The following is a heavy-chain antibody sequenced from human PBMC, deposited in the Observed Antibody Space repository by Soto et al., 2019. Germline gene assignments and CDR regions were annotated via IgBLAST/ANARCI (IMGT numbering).Heavy chain of an antibody. CDR1: GFTFSSYA. CDR2: ISRGGDTT. J-gene: IGHJ5*01. V-gene: IGHV3-23*01. D-gene: IGHD6-19*01. CDR3: ASYLIGSGPWFDS. Sequence: EVQLLESGGGLVQPGGSLKLSCAASGFTFSSYAMSWVRQAPGKGLEWVSAISRGGDTTYYADPVKGRCIISRDNSENTLYLQMSSLRAEDTALYYCASYLIGSGPWFDSWGQGTLVTVSS.